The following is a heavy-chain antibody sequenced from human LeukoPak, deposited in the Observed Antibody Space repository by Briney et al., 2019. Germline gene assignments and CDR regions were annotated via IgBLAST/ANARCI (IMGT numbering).Heavy chain of an antibody. D-gene: IGHD6-6*01. V-gene: IGHV4-34*01. CDR1: GGSISGYY. CDR2: INHSGST. CDR3: ARVAARGAARGMDV. Sequence: PSETLSLTCTVSGGSISGYYWSWIRQPPGKGLEWIGEINHSGSTNYNPSLKSRVTISVDTSKNQFSLKLSSVTAADTAVYYCARVAARGAARGMDVWGQGTTVTVSS. J-gene: IGHJ6*02.